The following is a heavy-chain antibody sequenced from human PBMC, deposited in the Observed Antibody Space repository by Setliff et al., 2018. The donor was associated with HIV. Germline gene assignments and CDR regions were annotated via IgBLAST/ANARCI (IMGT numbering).Heavy chain of an antibody. CDR3: ARARGSGPWEIIFYDVFDI. CDR1: GGSINSTSYY. CDR2: IYHTGST. J-gene: IGHJ3*02. D-gene: IGHD1-26*01. Sequence: SETLSLTCTVSGGSINSTSYYWGWIRQPPGNGLEWIGSIYHTGSTYYKPSLKSRVTISVDTSKNQFSLRLSSVAAGDTAVYYCARARGSGPWEIIFYDVFDIGGQGTMVTVSS. V-gene: IGHV4-39*01.